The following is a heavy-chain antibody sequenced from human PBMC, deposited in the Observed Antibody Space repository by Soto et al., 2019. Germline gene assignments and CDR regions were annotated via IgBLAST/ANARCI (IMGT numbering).Heavy chain of an antibody. CDR1: GYTFTSYA. Sequence: QVQLVQSGAEVKKPGASVKVSCKASGYTFTSYAMHWVRQAPGQRLEWMGWINAGNGNTKYSQKFQGKATITRDTSASTAYMELSSLRSEDTAVYYCASLSEQWLGTYDMDVWGQGTTVTVSS. CDR3: ASLSEQWLGTYDMDV. V-gene: IGHV1-3*01. D-gene: IGHD6-19*01. CDR2: INAGNGNT. J-gene: IGHJ6*02.